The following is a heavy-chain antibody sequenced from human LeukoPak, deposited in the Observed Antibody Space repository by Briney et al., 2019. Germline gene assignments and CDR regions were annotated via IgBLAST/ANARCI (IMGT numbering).Heavy chain of an antibody. Sequence: PGGSLRLSCAASGFTFSSYWMSWVRQAPGKGLEWVANIKQDGSEKYYVDPVKGRFTISRDNAKNSLYLHMDSLRAEDTAVYYCARKVVEFDYWGQGTLVTVSS. D-gene: IGHD3-22*01. CDR3: ARKVVEFDY. CDR2: IKQDGSEK. CDR1: GFTFSSYW. V-gene: IGHV3-7*01. J-gene: IGHJ4*02.